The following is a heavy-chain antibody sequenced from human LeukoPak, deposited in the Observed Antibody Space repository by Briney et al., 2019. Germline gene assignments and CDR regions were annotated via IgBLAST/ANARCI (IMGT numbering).Heavy chain of an antibody. Sequence: SETLSLTCTVSGGSISSYYWSWIRQPPGKGLEWIGYIYYSGSTNYNPSLKSRVTISVDTSKNQFSLKLSSVTAADTAVYYCARDYCSSTSCYTSWFDPWGQGTLVTVSS. D-gene: IGHD2-2*02. CDR3: ARDYCSSTSCYTSWFDP. CDR2: IYYSGST. CDR1: GGSISSYY. J-gene: IGHJ5*02. V-gene: IGHV4-59*01.